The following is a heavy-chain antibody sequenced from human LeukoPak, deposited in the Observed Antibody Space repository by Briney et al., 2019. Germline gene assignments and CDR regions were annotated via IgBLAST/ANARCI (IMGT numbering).Heavy chain of an antibody. J-gene: IGHJ5*02. V-gene: IGHV4-59*11. D-gene: IGHD2/OR15-2a*01. Sequence: SETLSLTCTVSGDSISSHYWSWIRQPPGKGLEWIGYIDYSGSTNYNPSLKSRVTISLDTSKKQFSLNLSSVGAADAAVYFCARGRTSTTRYTFDPWGQGTPVTVSS. CDR1: GDSISSHY. CDR2: IDYSGST. CDR3: ARGRTSTTRYTFDP.